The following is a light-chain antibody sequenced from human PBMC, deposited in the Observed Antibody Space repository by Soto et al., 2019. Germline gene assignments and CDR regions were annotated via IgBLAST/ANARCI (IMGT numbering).Light chain of an antibody. CDR2: GAS. CDR1: QSVSSY. V-gene: IGKV3D-15*01. Sequence: EIVLTQSPATLSLSPGERATLSCRASQSVSSYLAWYQQKPGQAPRLLIYGASTRATGIPARFSGGVSGTEFTLTISSLQSEDFAVYYCQQYNSWPFTFGPGTKVDIK. CDR3: QQYNSWPFT. J-gene: IGKJ3*01.